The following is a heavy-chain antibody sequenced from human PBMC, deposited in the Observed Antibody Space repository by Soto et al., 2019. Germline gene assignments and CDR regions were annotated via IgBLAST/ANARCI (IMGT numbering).Heavy chain of an antibody. D-gene: IGHD3-9*01. V-gene: IGHV4-31*03. Sequence: PSETLSLTCTVSGGSISSGGYYWSWIRQPPGKGLEWIGSIYYSGSTYYNPSLKSRVTISVDTSKNQFSLKLRSVTAADTAVYYCARGMAEEQIFYYFDYWGQGTLVTVSS. CDR3: ARGMAEEQIFYYFDY. CDR2: IYYSGST. J-gene: IGHJ4*02. CDR1: GGSISSGGYY.